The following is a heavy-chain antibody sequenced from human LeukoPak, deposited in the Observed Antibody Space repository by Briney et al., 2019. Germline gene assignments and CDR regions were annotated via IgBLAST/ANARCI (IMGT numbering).Heavy chain of an antibody. J-gene: IGHJ4*02. CDR3: ARICITMIVVVMYYFDY. D-gene: IGHD3-22*01. V-gene: IGHV4-38-2*02. CDR1: GYSISSGYY. Sequence: SETLSLTCTVSGYSISSGYYWGWIRPPPGKGLEWIGSIYHSGSTYYNPSLKSRVTISVDTSKNQFSLKLSSVTAADTAVYYCARICITMIVVVMYYFDYWGQGTLVTVSS. CDR2: IYHSGST.